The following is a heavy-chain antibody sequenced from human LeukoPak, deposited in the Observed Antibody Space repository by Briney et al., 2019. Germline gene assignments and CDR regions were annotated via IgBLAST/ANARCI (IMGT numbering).Heavy chain of an antibody. CDR3: AKDSGSSWTTGVDY. CDR2: ISWNSGSI. Sequence: PGGSLRLSCAASGFTFDDYAMHWVRQAPGKGLEWVSGISWNSGSIGYADSVKGRFTISRDNAKNSLYLQMNSLRAEDMALYYCAKDSGSSWTTGVDYWGQGTLVTVSS. J-gene: IGHJ4*02. CDR1: GFTFDDYA. D-gene: IGHD6-13*01. V-gene: IGHV3-9*03.